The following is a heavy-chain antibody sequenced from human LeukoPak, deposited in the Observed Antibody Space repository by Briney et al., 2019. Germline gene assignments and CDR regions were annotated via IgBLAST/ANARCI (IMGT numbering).Heavy chain of an antibody. V-gene: IGHV3-9*01. CDR2: ISWNSGSI. CDR1: GFTFDDYA. CDR3: ARYNAAAGDY. Sequence: GRPLRLSCAASGFTFDDYAMHWVRQAPGKGLEWVSGISWNSGSIGYADSVKGRFTISRDNAKNTLYLQMNSLRAEDTAVYYCARYNAAAGDYWGQGTLVTVSS. D-gene: IGHD6-13*01. J-gene: IGHJ4*02.